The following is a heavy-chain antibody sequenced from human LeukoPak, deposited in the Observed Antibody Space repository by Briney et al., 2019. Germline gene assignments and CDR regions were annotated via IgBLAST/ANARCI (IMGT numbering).Heavy chain of an antibody. CDR3: ARVFYGDYAGGDAFDI. V-gene: IGHV4-38-2*02. CDR1: GYSISSGYY. D-gene: IGHD4-17*01. J-gene: IGHJ3*02. Sequence: SETLSLTCTVSGYSISSGYYWGWIRQPPGKGLEWIGSIYHSGSTYYNPSLKSRVTISVDTSKNQFSLKLSSVTAADTAVYYCARVFYGDYAGGDAFDIWGQGTMVTVSS. CDR2: IYHSGST.